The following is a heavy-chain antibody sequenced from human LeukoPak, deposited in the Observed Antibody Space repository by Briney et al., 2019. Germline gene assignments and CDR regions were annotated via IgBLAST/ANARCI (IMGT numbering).Heavy chain of an antibody. CDR1: GYSIRSSNW. V-gene: IGHV4-28*05. Sequence: SDTLSLTCAVSGYSIRSSNWWGWIRQPPGKGQEWIGYIYYDGSIYYNPSLRSRVTMSVDTSKNQFSLRLNSVTAADTAVYYCASLKVGYYFDYWGQGTLVTVSS. J-gene: IGHJ4*02. CDR2: IYYDGSI. D-gene: IGHD3-9*01. CDR3: ASLKVGYYFDY.